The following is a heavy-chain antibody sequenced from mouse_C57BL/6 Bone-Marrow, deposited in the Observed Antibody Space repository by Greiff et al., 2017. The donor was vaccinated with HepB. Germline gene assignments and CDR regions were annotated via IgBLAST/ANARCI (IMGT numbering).Heavy chain of an antibody. D-gene: IGHD2-4*01. Sequence: VQLQQPGAELVKPGASVKLSCKASGYTFTSYWMHWVKQRPGRGLEWIGRIDPNSGGTKYNEKFKSKATLTVDKPSSTAYMQISSLTSEDSAVYYCARGSYYDYGGFAYWGQGTLVTVSA. J-gene: IGHJ3*01. CDR2: IDPNSGGT. CDR1: GYTFTSYW. CDR3: ARGSYYDYGGFAY. V-gene: IGHV1-72*01.